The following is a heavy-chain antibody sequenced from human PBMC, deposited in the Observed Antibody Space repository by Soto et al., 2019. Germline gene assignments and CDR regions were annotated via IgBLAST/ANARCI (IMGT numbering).Heavy chain of an antibody. J-gene: IGHJ4*02. D-gene: IGHD4-17*01. Sequence: GGSLRLSCAASGFTFSSYGMHWVRQAPGKGLEWVAVISYDGSNKYYADSVKGRFTISRDNSKNTLYLQMNSLRAEDTAVYYCAKDPLRTTVTEYYFDYWGQGTLVTVSS. CDR3: AKDPLRTTVTEYYFDY. V-gene: IGHV3-30*18. CDR1: GFTFSSYG. CDR2: ISYDGSNK.